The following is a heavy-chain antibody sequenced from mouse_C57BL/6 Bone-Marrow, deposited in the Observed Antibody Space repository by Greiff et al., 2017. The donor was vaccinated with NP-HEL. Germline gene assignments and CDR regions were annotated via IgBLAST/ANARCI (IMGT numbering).Heavy chain of an antibody. J-gene: IGHJ1*03. CDR3: TGNYGSSTGGNWYFDV. CDR1: GFTFSNYW. V-gene: IGHV6-3*01. Sequence: EVKVEESGGGLVQPGGSMKLSCVASGFTFSNYWMNWVRQSPEKGLEWVAQIRLKSDNYATHYAESVKGRFTISRDDSKSSVYLQMNNLRAEDTGIYYCTGNYGSSTGGNWYFDVWGTGTTVTVSS. CDR2: IRLKSDNYAT. D-gene: IGHD1-1*01.